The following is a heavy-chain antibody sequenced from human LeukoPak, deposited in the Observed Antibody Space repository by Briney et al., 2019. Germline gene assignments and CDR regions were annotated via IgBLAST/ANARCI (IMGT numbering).Heavy chain of an antibody. J-gene: IGHJ4*02. V-gene: IGHV1-3*01. CDR3: ATINSTSGWYYFDY. Sequence: FQGRVTITRDTSASTAYMELSSLRSEDTAVYYCATINSTSGWYYFDYWGQGTLVTVSS. D-gene: IGHD6-19*01.